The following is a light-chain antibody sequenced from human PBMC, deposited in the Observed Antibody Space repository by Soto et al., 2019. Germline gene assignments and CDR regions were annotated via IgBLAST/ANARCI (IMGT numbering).Light chain of an antibody. CDR1: SSDVGAYNY. V-gene: IGLV2-11*01. CDR3: SSYAGSLYVV. Sequence: QSALTQPRSVSGSPGQSVVISCTGTSSDVGAYNYVSWYQQHPSKAPKLMIYDVSRRPSGVPDRFSGSKSGNTASLSISGLQGEDEADYYCSSYAGSLYVVFGGGTKLTVL. J-gene: IGLJ2*01. CDR2: DVS.